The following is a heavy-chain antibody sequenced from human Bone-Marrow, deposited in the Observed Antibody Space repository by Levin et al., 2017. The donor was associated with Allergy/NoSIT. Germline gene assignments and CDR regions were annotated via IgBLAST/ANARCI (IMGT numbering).Heavy chain of an antibody. CDR2: ISSSSAYI. V-gene: IGHV3-21*01. D-gene: IGHD2-2*01. CDR1: GFSFSAYN. J-gene: IGHJ4*02. CDR3: ARTIGFCSSTSCRGDY. Sequence: RTGGSLRLSCAASGFSFSAYNMNWVRQAPGKGLEWVSSISSSSAYIYYVDSVKGRFTISRDNAKNSLYLQMNSLRAEDTAVYYCARTIGFCSSTSCRGDYWGQGTLVTVSS.